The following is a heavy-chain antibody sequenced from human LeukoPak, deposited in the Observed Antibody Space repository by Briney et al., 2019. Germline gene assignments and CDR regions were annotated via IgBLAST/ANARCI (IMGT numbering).Heavy chain of an antibody. J-gene: IGHJ4*02. CDR2: IYSGGST. D-gene: IGHD6-19*01. V-gene: IGHV3-53*01. CDR3: ARYASGGWYYFDY. CDR1: GFTVSSNY. Sequence: GGSLRLSCAASGFTVSSNYMSWVRQAPGKGLEWVSVIYSGGSTYYADSVKGRFTISRDNSKNTLYLQMNSLRAEDTAVYYCARYASGGWYYFDYWGQGTLVTVSS.